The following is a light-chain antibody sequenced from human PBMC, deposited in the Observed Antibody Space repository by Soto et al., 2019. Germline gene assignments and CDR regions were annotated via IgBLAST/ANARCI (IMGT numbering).Light chain of an antibody. CDR3: CSLTPSHTYV. Sequence: QSVLTQPASVSGSPGQSITISCTGTSSDIGHYDYVSWYQQHPGKAPKLMIYHVTYRPSGVANRYSGSKSGNSAALTISGLQADDEADYYCCSLTPSHTYVFGSGTKVTVL. CDR1: SSDIGHYDY. V-gene: IGLV2-14*03. CDR2: HVT. J-gene: IGLJ1*01.